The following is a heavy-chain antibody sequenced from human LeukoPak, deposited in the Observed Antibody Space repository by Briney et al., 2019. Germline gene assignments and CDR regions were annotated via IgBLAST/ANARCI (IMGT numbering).Heavy chain of an antibody. J-gene: IGHJ4*02. Sequence: ASVKVSCKASGYTFTGYFMHWVRQAPGQGPECMGWINPNSGGTNYAQKFQGRAIMTRDTSISTAYMELSRLRSDDTAVYYCARVSEYYYFDYWGQGTLVTVSS. CDR3: ARVSEYYYFDY. CDR2: INPNSGGT. CDR1: GYTFTGYF. V-gene: IGHV1-2*02. D-gene: IGHD2/OR15-2a*01.